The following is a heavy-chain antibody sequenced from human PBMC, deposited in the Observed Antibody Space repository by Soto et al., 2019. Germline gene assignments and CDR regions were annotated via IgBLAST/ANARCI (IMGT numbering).Heavy chain of an antibody. V-gene: IGHV3-74*01. CDR3: TRGGTSATYWGLFYD. J-gene: IGHJ4*02. CDR2: INGDGSTT. Sequence: VQLVESGGGLVQPGGSLRLSCAASGFTFSNYWIHWVRQAPGEGLVWVSRINGDGSTTTYADFVKGRFTISRDNAKTPIFLKRESWGADAPAAYYCTRGGTSATYWGLFYDWGQGALVTVSS. CDR1: GFTFSNYW. D-gene: IGHD7-27*01.